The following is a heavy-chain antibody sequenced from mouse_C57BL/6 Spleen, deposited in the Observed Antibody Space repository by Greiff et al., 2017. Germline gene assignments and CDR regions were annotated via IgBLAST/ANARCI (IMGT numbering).Heavy chain of an antibody. Sequence: VQLQQPGAELVKPGASVKLSCKASGYTFTSYWMQWVKQRPGQGLEWIGEIDPSDSYTNYNQKFKGKATLTVDTSSSTAYMQLSSLTSEDSAVYYCAKRGRGGNYFDYWGQGTTLTVSS. J-gene: IGHJ2*01. D-gene: IGHD2-14*01. CDR1: GYTFTSYW. V-gene: IGHV1-50*01. CDR2: IDPSDSYT. CDR3: AKRGRGGNYFDY.